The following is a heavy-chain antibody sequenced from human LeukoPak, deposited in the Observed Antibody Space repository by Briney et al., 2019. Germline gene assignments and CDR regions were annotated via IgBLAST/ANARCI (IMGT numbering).Heavy chain of an antibody. CDR1: GFTFSIYT. D-gene: IGHD1-26*01. CDR2: ISTNSGTI. CDR3: VRDLTIVGVAQVHH. Sequence: GGSLRLSCAASGFTFSIYTMNWVRQTPGKGLEWISYISTNSGTIWYADSVKGRFSISRDNAKNSLFLHMNSLRAEDTAVYYCVRDLTIVGVAQVHHWGQGTLVTVSS. J-gene: IGHJ5*02. V-gene: IGHV3-48*01.